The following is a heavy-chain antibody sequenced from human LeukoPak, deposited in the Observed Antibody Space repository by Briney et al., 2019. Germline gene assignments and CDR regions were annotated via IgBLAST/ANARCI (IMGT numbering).Heavy chain of an antibody. J-gene: IGHJ4*02. D-gene: IGHD6-6*01. V-gene: IGHV3-7*01. CDR2: IKQDGSEK. CDR1: GFTFSNYW. Sequence: PGGSLRLSCVASGFTFSNYWMTWVRQAPGKGLEWVANIKQDGSEKYYVDSVKGRFTISRDNAKNSLYLQMNSLRAEDTAVYYCARVYHSTSGRAIDYWGQGTLVTVSS. CDR3: ARVYHSTSGRAIDY.